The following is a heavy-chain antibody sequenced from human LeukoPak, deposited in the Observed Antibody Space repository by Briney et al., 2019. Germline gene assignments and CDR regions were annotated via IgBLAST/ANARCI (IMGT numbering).Heavy chain of an antibody. CDR1: GFTFSRSW. D-gene: IGHD2-15*01. CDR2: INPDGSNK. CDR3: AKGSAWSADY. V-gene: IGHV3-7*03. Sequence: GGSLRLSCEASGFTFSRSWTFWVRQAPGKGLEWVAHINPDGSNKYHIESVKGRFSSSRDNAKNSLYLQMNSLRAEDTAIYYCAKGSAWSADYWGQGTLVTVSS. J-gene: IGHJ4*02.